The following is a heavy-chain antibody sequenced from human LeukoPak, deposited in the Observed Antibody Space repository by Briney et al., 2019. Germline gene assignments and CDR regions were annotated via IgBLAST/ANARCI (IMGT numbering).Heavy chain of an antibody. Sequence: SQTLSLTCTVSGGSISSGSYYWSWIRQPAGKGLEWIGRIYTSGSTNYNPSLKSRVTISVDTSKNQFSLKLSSVTAADTAVYYCAKAGGWVGYSSVQHFDQWGQGTLVTVSS. CDR1: GGSISSGSYY. CDR3: AKAGGWVGYSSVQHFDQ. J-gene: IGHJ4*02. D-gene: IGHD5-18*01. CDR2: IYTSGST. V-gene: IGHV4-61*02.